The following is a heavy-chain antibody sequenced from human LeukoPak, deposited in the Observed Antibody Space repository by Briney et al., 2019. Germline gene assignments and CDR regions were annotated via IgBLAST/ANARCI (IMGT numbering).Heavy chain of an antibody. V-gene: IGHV3-23*01. CDR2: ISGSGESS. Sequence: GSLRLSCAASGFTFSSYALTWVRQAPGEGLEWISAISGSGESSYYGDSVRGRFTISRDNSKNTLYLQMNSLRAEDTAVYYCAREWGIAVADYWGQGTLVTVSS. J-gene: IGHJ4*02. CDR3: AREWGIAVADY. D-gene: IGHD6-19*01. CDR1: GFTFSSYA.